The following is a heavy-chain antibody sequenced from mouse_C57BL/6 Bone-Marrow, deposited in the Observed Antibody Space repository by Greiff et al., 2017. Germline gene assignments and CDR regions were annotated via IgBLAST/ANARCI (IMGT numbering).Heavy chain of an antibody. CDR2: IDPDIGDT. Sequence: EVQLQQSGAELVRPGASVKLSCTASGFNIKDDYIHWVKQRPEQGLEWIGWIDPDIGDTEYASKFQGKATITSDTSSNTAYLRLSSLTSEDTAVYYCSSFDGNYFDFWGQGTPLTVAS. CDR1: GFNIKDDY. J-gene: IGHJ2*01. V-gene: IGHV14-4*01. D-gene: IGHD2-3*01. CDR3: SSFDGNYFDF.